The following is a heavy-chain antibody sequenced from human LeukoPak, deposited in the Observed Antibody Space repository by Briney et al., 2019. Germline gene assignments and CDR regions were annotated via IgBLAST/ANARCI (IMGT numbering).Heavy chain of an antibody. CDR2: IWYDGSNK. CDR3: AKASRWLQLPHYFDY. D-gene: IGHD5-24*01. Sequence: PGGSLRLSCAASGFTFGSYGMHWVRQAPGKGLEWVAVIWYDGSNKCYADSVKGRFTISRDNSKNTLYLQMNSLRAEDTAVYYCAKASRWLQLPHYFDYWGQGTLVTVSS. V-gene: IGHV3-33*06. J-gene: IGHJ4*02. CDR1: GFTFGSYG.